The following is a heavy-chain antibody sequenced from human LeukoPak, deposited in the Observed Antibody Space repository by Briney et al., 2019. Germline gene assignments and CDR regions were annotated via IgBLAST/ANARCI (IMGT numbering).Heavy chain of an antibody. V-gene: IGHV3-30*18. CDR1: GFXFSSYG. Sequence: PGRSLRLSCAASGFXFSSYGMHWVRQAPGKGLEWVAFISYDGSNKYYADSVKGRFTISRDNSKNTLYLQMNSLRAEDTAVYYCAKDAWATIYYYDSSGYFDYWGQGTLVTVSS. CDR3: AKDAWATIYYYDSSGYFDY. D-gene: IGHD3-22*01. CDR2: ISYDGSNK. J-gene: IGHJ4*02.